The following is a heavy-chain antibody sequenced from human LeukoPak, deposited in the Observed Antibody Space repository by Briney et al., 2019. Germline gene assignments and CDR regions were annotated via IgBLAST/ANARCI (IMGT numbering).Heavy chain of an antibody. Sequence: GGSLRLSCVASGFTFSSYAMHWVRQAPGKGLEWVAVISYDGSNKYYADPVKGRFTISRDNSKNTLYLQMNSLRAEDTAVYYCASSSSAYYYYYYMDVWGKGTTVTVSS. J-gene: IGHJ6*03. CDR1: GFTFSSYA. D-gene: IGHD6-6*01. CDR3: ASSSSAYYYYYYMDV. V-gene: IGHV3-30*01. CDR2: ISYDGSNK.